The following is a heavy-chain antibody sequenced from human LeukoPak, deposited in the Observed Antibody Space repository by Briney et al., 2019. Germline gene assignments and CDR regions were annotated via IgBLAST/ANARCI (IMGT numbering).Heavy chain of an antibody. CDR3: ARETSRWYVHIDY. J-gene: IGHJ4*02. CDR1: GGSISSSSYY. V-gene: IGHV4-39*07. D-gene: IGHD2-15*01. CDR2: IYYSGST. Sequence: PSETLSLTCTVSGGSISSSSYYWGWIRQPPGKGLEWIGSIYYSGSTYYNPSLKSRVTISVDTSKNQFSLKLSSVTAADTAVYYCARETSRWYVHIDYWGQGTLVTVSS.